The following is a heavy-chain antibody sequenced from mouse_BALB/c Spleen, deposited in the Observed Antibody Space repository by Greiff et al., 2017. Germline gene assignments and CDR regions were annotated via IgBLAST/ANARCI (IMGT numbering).Heavy chain of an antibody. D-gene: IGHD2-14*01. CDR1: GYTFTSYW. CDR2: IYPGSGST. CDR3: TRHYRYAMDY. V-gene: IGHV1S22*01. Sequence: LQQSGAELVRPGASVKLSCKASGYTFTSYWMHWVKQRPGQGLEWIGNIYPGSGSTNYDEKFKSKATLTVDTSSSTAYMQLSSLTSEDSAVYYCTRHYRYAMDYWGQGTSVTVSS. J-gene: IGHJ4*01.